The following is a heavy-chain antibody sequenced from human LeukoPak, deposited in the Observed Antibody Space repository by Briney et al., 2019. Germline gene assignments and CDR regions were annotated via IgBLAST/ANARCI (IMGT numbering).Heavy chain of an antibody. V-gene: IGHV1-69*05. D-gene: IGHD3-9*01. CDR2: IIPIFGTA. J-gene: IGHJ2*01. CDR3: ARALGGRYFDWLLFSHQLSDWYFDL. Sequence: GASVKVSCKASGGTFSSYAISWVRQAPGQGLEWMGRIIPIFGTANYAQKFQGRVTITTDESTSTAYMELSSLRSEDTAVYYCARALGGRYFDWLLFSHQLSDWYFDLWGRGTLVTVSS. CDR1: GGTFSSYA.